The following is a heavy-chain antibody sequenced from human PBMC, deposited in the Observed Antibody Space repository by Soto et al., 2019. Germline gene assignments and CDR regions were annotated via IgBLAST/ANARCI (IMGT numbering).Heavy chain of an antibody. D-gene: IGHD3-10*01. CDR3: ARGDPLLWFGEKVYYGMDV. Sequence: SETLSLTCAVSGGTISSADYSWSWIRQPPGKGLEWIGYIHHSGSTDYNPSLKSRVTISVDTSKNQFSLKLSSVTAADTAVYYCARGDPLLWFGEKVYYGMDVWGQGTTVTVSS. V-gene: IGHV4-61*08. CDR1: GGTISSADYS. CDR2: IHHSGST. J-gene: IGHJ6*02.